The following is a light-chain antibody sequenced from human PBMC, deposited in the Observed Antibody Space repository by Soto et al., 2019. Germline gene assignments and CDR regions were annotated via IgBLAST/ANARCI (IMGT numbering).Light chain of an antibody. CDR1: QDISHY. Sequence: DIQLTQSPSFLSASVGDRVTITCRASQDISHYLAWYQQKPGKAPNLLIFATSTLQSGVPSRFTGSGSGTEFTLTISSLQPEDFATYYCQQVYNYPRTFGGGTKVEIK. V-gene: IGKV1-9*01. CDR2: ATS. J-gene: IGKJ4*01. CDR3: QQVYNYPRT.